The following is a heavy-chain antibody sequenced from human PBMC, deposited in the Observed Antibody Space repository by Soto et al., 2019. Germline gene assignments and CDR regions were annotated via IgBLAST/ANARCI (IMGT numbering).Heavy chain of an antibody. CDR2: IWYDGSNK. D-gene: IGHD3-10*01. CDR3: ARDPLGDLYYYYGMDV. CDR1: GFTFSSYG. Sequence: GGSLRLSCAASGFTFSSYGMHWVRQAPGKGLEWVAVIWYDGSNKYYADSVKGRFTISRDNSKNTLYLQMNSLRAEDTAVYYCARDPLGDLYYYYGMDVWGQGTTVTVSS. V-gene: IGHV3-33*01. J-gene: IGHJ6*02.